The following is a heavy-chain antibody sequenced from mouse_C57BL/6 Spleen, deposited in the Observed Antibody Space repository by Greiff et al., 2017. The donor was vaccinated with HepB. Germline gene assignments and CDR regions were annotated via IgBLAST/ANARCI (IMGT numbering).Heavy chain of an antibody. V-gene: IGHV1-61*01. Sequence: QVQLQQPGAELVRPGSSVKLSCKASGYTFPSYWMDWVKQRPGQGLEWIGNIYPSDSETHYNQKFKDKATLTVDKSSSTAYMQLRSRTSEDSAVYYCARGVIYYYGSSCLFAYWGQGTTLTVSS. D-gene: IGHD1-1*01. CDR2: IYPSDSET. CDR1: GYTFPSYW. CDR3: ARGVIYYYGSSCLFAY. J-gene: IGHJ2*01.